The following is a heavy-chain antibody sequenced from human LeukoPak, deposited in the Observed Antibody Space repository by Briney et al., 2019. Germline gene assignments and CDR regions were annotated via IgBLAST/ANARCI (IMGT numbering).Heavy chain of an antibody. J-gene: IGHJ4*02. CDR1: GGSISSGDYY. CDR3: ARYSGWYYFDY. CDR2: IYYSGST. Sequence: SETLSLTCTVSGGSISSGDYYWSWIRQPPGKGLEWIGYIYYSGSTYYNPSLKSRVTISVDTSKNQFSLKLSSVTAADTAVYYCARYSGWYYFDYWGQGTLVTVSS. D-gene: IGHD6-13*01. V-gene: IGHV4-30-4*08.